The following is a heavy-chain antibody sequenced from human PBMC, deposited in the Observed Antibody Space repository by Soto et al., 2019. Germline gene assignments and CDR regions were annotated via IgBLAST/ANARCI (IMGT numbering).Heavy chain of an antibody. CDR3: ARGGVDVVATSGVDY. CDR1: GGTFNNYA. V-gene: IGHV1-69*01. CDR2: IIPIIGTA. J-gene: IGHJ4*02. D-gene: IGHD5-12*01. Sequence: QVQLVQSGAEVKKPGSSVKVSCKASGGTFNNYAISWVRQAPGQGLEWMGGIIPIIGTADYAHKFQGRLAISADESTGTTFMELSSLRSEDTALYYCARGGVDVVATSGVDYWGQGTLVTVSS.